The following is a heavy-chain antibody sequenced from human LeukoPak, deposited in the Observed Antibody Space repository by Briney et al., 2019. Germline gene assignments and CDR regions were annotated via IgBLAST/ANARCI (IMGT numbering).Heavy chain of an antibody. CDR2: IYHSGST. Sequence: LRLSCAASGFIFSNYGMHWVRQAPGKGLEWIGYIYHSGSTYYNPSLKSRVTISVDRSKNQFSLKLSSVTAADTAVYYCARVGDWFDPWGQGTLVTVSS. CDR1: GFIFSNYG. J-gene: IGHJ5*02. V-gene: IGHV4-30-2*01. CDR3: ARVGDWFDP.